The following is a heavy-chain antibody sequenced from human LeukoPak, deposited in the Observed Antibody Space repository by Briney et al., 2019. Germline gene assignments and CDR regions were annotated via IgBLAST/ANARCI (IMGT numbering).Heavy chain of an antibody. CDR1: GFTFSSYA. J-gene: IGHJ4*02. V-gene: IGHV3-30-3*01. CDR3: AREGYSYGPLDY. Sequence: PGGSLRLSCAASGFTFSSYAMHWVRQAPGKGLEWAAVISYDGSNKYYADSVKGRFTISRDNSKNTLYLQMNSLRAEDTAVYYCAREGYSYGPLDYWGQGTLVTVSS. D-gene: IGHD5-18*01. CDR2: ISYDGSNK.